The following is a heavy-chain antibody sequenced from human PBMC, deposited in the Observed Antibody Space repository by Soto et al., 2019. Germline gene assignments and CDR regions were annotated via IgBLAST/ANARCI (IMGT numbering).Heavy chain of an antibody. CDR1: GFTFSSYA. J-gene: IGHJ4*02. V-gene: IGHV3-23*01. Sequence: EVQLLESGGGLVQPGGSLRLSCAASGFTFSSYAMSWVRQAPGKGLEWVSAISGSGGSTYYADSVKGRFTISRDNSKNPLYLQMNRLRAEDTAVYYCAKVLRESIPELLGVGYFDYWGKGPLVTVSS. D-gene: IGHD1-20*01. CDR2: ISGSGGST. CDR3: AKVLRESIPELLGVGYFDY.